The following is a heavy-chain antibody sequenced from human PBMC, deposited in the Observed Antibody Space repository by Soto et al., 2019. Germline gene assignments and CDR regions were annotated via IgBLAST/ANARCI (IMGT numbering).Heavy chain of an antibody. D-gene: IGHD4-17*01. CDR1: GGSISSGGYS. J-gene: IGHJ4*02. V-gene: IGHV4-30-2*01. CDR2: IYHSVST. CDR3: ARGMTTVTTFDY. Sequence: QLQLQESGSGLVKPSQTLSLTCAVSGGSISSGGYSCNWIRQPPGKGLEWIGDIYHSVSTYYNPSLKSRVTISVDRSKNLFSLKLSSVTAADTAVYYCARGMTTVTTFDYWGQGTLITVSS.